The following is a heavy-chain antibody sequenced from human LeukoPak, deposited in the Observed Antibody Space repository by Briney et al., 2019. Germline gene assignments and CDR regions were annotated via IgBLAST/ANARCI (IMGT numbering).Heavy chain of an antibody. CDR3: ARDEGAARPRYFQH. CDR1: GYTFTGYY. J-gene: IGHJ1*01. Sequence: EASVKVSCKASGYTFTGYYMHWVRQAPGQGLEWMGWINPNSGGTNYAQKFQGRVTMTRDTSISTAYMELSRLRSEDTAVYYCARDEGAARPRYFQHWGQGTLVTVSS. CDR2: INPNSGGT. V-gene: IGHV1-2*02. D-gene: IGHD6-6*01.